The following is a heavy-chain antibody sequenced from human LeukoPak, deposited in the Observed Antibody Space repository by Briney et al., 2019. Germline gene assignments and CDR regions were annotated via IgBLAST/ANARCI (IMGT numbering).Heavy chain of an antibody. CDR1: GFTFSIYY. CDR2: INPSGGST. V-gene: IGHV1-46*01. CDR3: ARASSITIFGVVTPFDY. Sequence: ASVKVSCKASGFTFSIYYMHWVRQAPGQGLEWMGIINPSGGSTTYAQRLQGRVTMTRDTSISTAYMELSRLRSDDTAVYYCARASSITIFGVVTPFDYWGQGTLVTVSS. J-gene: IGHJ4*02. D-gene: IGHD3-3*01.